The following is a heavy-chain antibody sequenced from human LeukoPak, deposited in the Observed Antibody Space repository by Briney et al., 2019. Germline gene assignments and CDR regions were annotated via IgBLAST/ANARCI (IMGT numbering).Heavy chain of an antibody. J-gene: IGHJ6*02. CDR1: GGSISSYY. CDR3: ASSSGWYYYYGMDV. V-gene: IGHV4-59*08. D-gene: IGHD6-19*01. CDR2: IYYSGST. Sequence: SETLSLTCTVSGGSISSYYWSWIRQPPGKGLEWIGYIYYSGSTNYNPSLKSRVTISVDTSKNQFSLKLSSVTAADTAVYYCASSSGWYYYYGMDVWGQGTTVTVSS.